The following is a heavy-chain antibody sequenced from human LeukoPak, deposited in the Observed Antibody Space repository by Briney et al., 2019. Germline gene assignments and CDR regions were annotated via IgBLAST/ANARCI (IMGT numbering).Heavy chain of an antibody. V-gene: IGHV1-46*01. CDR3: ARARSWGYYYYGIDV. CDR2: INPSGGST. Sequence: GASVKVSCKASGYTFTSYYMHWVRQAPGQGLEWMGIINPSGGSTSYAQKFQGRVTMTTDTSTSTAYMELRSLRSDDTAVYYCARARSWGYYYYGIDVWGQGTTVTVSS. CDR1: GYTFTSYY. D-gene: IGHD7-27*01. J-gene: IGHJ6*02.